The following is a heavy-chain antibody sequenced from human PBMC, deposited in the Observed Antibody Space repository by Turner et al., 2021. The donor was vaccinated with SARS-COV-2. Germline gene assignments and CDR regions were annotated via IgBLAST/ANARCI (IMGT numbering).Heavy chain of an antibody. Sequence: QVQLVQSGAEVKKPGSSVKVSCKASGGTFNNYAISWVRQAPGQGLEWMGGIIPIFGTANYAQKCQGRVTITADESTSTAYMELSSLRSEDTAVYYCARDRRSLYCSGGSGYYYYGMDVWGQGTTVTVSS. CDR1: GGTFNNYA. D-gene: IGHD2-15*01. J-gene: IGHJ6*02. CDR2: IIPIFGTA. V-gene: IGHV1-69*01. CDR3: ARDRRSLYCSGGSGYYYYGMDV.